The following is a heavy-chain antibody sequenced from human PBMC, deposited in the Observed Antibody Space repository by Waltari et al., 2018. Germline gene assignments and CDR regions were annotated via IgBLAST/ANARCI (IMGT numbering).Heavy chain of an antibody. D-gene: IGHD6-13*01. V-gene: IGHV1-69*13. CDR3: ARKGIAAAGTPYFDY. Sequence: QVQLVQSGAEVKKPGSSVKVSCKASGGTFSSYAISWVRQAPGQGLEWMGGGIPNLVTANYAQKFQGRVTITADESTSTAYMELSSLRSEDTAVYYCARKGIAAAGTPYFDYWGQGTLVTVSS. J-gene: IGHJ4*02. CDR2: GIPNLVTA. CDR1: GGTFSSYA.